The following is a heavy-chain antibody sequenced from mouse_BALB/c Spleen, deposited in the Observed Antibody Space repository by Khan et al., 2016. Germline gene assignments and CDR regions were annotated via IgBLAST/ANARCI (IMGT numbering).Heavy chain of an antibody. J-gene: IGHJ1*01. CDR3: ASTFCYFDV. V-gene: IGHV4-1*02. CDR2: INPDSSKI. CDR1: GFDFSRYW. Sequence: EVKLLESGGGLVQPGGSLKLSCAASGFDFSRYWMSWVRQAPGKGLEWIGEINPDSSKINYTPSLKDKFIISRDNAKNTLYLQMSNVRSEDTALYYCASTFCYFDVWGAGTTVTVSS.